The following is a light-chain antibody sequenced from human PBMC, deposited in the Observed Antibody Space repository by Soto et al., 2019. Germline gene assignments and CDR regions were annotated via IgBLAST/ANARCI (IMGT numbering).Light chain of an antibody. J-gene: IGLJ3*02. CDR1: SSNIGAGYD. V-gene: IGLV1-40*01. Sequence: QSVLTQPPSVSGAPGQRVTISCTGSSSNIGAGYDVHWYQQLPGTAPKLPIYGNSNRPSGVPDRFSGSKSGTSASLAITGLRAEDEAEYYCQSYDSSRSGWVFGGGTKLTVL. CDR3: QSYDSSRSGWV. CDR2: GNS.